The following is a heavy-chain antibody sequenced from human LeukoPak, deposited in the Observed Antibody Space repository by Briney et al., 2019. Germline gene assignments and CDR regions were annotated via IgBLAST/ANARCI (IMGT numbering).Heavy chain of an antibody. D-gene: IGHD3-10*01. CDR3: AKLWFGELLLYDY. V-gene: IGHV3-23*01. CDR2: ISSSGGST. J-gene: IGHJ4*02. CDR1: GFTCSNYA. Sequence: GVSLRLSCAASGFTCSNYAMNGVRQTPVKGLEGVSAISSSGGSTYYADSVKGRFTLSRDNSKDTLYLHINKLRAEDTAVYYCAKLWFGELLLYDYWGQGTLVTVSS.